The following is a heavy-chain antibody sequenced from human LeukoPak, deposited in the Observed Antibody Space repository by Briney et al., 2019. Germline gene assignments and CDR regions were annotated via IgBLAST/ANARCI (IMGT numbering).Heavy chain of an antibody. J-gene: IGHJ6*04. CDR3: AREDGGYMDV. Sequence: SETLSLTCAVSGGSISSGGYSWSWIRQPPGKGLEWIGYIYYSGSTYYNPSLKSRVTISVDTSKNQFSLKLSSVTAADTAVYYCAREDGGYMDVWGKGTTVTVSS. D-gene: IGHD3-16*01. V-gene: IGHV4-30-4*07. CDR1: GGSISSGGYS. CDR2: IYYSGST.